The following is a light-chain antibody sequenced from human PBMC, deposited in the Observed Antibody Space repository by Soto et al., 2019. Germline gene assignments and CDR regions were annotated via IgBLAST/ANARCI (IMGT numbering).Light chain of an antibody. CDR3: QQYNNWPPGT. Sequence: EIVMTQSPATLSVSPGERATLSCRASQSVSSNLAWYQQKSGQAPRLLIYGASTRATGIPARFSGSGSGTEFTLTISSLQSEDFAVYYCQQYNNWPPGTFGQGTKLESK. J-gene: IGKJ2*01. CDR1: QSVSSN. CDR2: GAS. V-gene: IGKV3-15*01.